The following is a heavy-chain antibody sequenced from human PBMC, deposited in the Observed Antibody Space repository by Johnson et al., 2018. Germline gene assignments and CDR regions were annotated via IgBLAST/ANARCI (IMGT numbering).Heavy chain of an antibody. J-gene: IGHJ3*02. Sequence: QVQLVESGGGVVQPGRSLRLSCAASGFTFSNYAMHWVRQAPGKGLEWVTLMSSDGSNKYYAEPVKGRVTIPRDNSKNTVYLQMNSLRAEDTAVYYCPKDASPRGYYDTSGMDAFDIWGQVTMGTVSS. CDR2: MSSDGSNK. CDR1: GFTFSNYA. D-gene: IGHD3-22*01. V-gene: IGHV3-30-3*01. CDR3: PKDASPRGYYDTSGMDAFDI.